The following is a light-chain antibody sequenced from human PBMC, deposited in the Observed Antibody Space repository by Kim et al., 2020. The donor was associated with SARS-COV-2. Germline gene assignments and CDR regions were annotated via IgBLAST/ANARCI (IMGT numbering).Light chain of an antibody. CDR1: QIVSSSY. CDR3: QQCGSSLYT. V-gene: IGKV3-20*01. J-gene: IGKJ2*01. CDR2: GAS. Sequence: EIVLTQSPGTLSLSPGERATLSCRASQIVSSSYLAWYQQKPGQAPRLLIYGASSRATGIPDRFSGSGSGTDFTLTISRLEPEDFAVYYCQQCGSSLYTFGQGTKLEI.